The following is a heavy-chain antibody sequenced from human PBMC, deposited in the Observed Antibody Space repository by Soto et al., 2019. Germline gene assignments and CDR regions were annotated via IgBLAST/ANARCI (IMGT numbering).Heavy chain of an antibody. CDR1: GFSLSTSGVG. J-gene: IGHJ4*02. D-gene: IGHD5-12*01. Sequence: QITLKESGPTLVKPTQTLTLTCTFSGFSLSTSGVGVGWIRQPPGKALEWLAVIYWNDDKRYSPSLKSRRTITKGTSDNQVVLTMTNVDPVDTASYYCAHFNGYEEFEYWGQGTLVTVSS. CDR2: IYWNDDK. V-gene: IGHV2-5*01. CDR3: AHFNGYEEFEY.